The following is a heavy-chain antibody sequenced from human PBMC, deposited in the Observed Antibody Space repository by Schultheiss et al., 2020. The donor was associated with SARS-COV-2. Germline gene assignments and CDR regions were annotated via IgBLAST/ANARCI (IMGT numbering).Heavy chain of an antibody. V-gene: IGHV4-38-2*02. Sequence: SETLSLTCAVSGYSISSGYYWGWIRQPPGKGLEWIGEINHSGSTNYNPSLKSRVTISVDTSKNQFSLKLSSVTAADTAVYYCAREPEQSWLRDYFDYWGQGTLVTVSS. CDR3: AREPEQSWLRDYFDY. J-gene: IGHJ4*02. CDR1: GYSISSGYY. CDR2: INHSGST. D-gene: IGHD5-18*01.